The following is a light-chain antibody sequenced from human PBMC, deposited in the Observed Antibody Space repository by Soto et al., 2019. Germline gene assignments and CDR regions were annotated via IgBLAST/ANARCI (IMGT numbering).Light chain of an antibody. Sequence: DIQMTQSPSTLSASIGDRATIPCRASQTISDWLAWLQQKPGKAPTLLIYKASTLESGVPSRFSGSGFGTEFTLTISSLHPDDSASYYCLQYETYWTFGQGTKVDIK. CDR2: KAS. CDR1: QTISDW. J-gene: IGKJ1*01. CDR3: LQYETYWT. V-gene: IGKV1-5*03.